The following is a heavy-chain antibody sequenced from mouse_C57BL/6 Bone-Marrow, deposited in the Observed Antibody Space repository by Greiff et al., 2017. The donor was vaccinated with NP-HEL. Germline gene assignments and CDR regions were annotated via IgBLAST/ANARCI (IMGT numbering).Heavy chain of an antibody. CDR3: ARSRSLYYAMDY. CDR2: IRNKANGYTT. V-gene: IGHV7-3*01. Sequence: EVPGVESGGGLVQPGGSLSLSCAASGFTFTDYYMSWVRQPPGKALEWLGFIRNKANGYTTEYSASVKGRFTISRDNSQSILYLQMNALRAEDSATYYCARSRSLYYAMDYWGQGTSVTVSS. D-gene: IGHD6-1*01. CDR1: GFTFTDYY. J-gene: IGHJ4*01.